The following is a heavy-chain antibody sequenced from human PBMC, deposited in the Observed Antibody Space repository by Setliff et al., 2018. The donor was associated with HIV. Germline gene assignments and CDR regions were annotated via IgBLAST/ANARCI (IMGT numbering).Heavy chain of an antibody. V-gene: IGHV1-18*01. CDR1: GGTFSRYA. D-gene: IGHD3-16*01. CDR3: ARARYGGFDH. J-gene: IGHJ4*02. CDR2: ISGYNGQT. Sequence: ASVKVSCKASGGTFSRYAISWVRQAPGQGLEWMGWISGYNGQTKDAQKFQGRLIMTTDTATSTSYMEMRSLRSDDTAIYYCARARYGGFDHWGQGSLVTVSS.